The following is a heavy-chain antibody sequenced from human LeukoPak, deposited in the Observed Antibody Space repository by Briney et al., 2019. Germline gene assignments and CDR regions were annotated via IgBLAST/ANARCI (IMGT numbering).Heavy chain of an antibody. CDR1: GYTFTSYG. CDR2: ISAYNGNT. CDR3: ARVPYYDGSGSYYKEPNWFDP. Sequence: GASVKVSCKASGYTFTSYGISWVRQAPGQGLEWMGWISAYNGNTNYAQKLQGRVTMTTDTSTSTAYMELRSLRSDDTAVYYCARVPYYDGSGSYYKEPNWFDPWGQGTLVTVSS. D-gene: IGHD3-10*01. J-gene: IGHJ5*02. V-gene: IGHV1-18*01.